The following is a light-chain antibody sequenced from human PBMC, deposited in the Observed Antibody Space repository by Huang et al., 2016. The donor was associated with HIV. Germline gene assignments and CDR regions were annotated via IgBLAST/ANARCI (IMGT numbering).Light chain of an antibody. CDR2: AAS. CDR1: QRFSSS. V-gene: IGKV1-39*01. J-gene: IGKJ2*01. Sequence: DIQMTQSPSSLSASVGDRVTISCRSSQRFSSSLNWYQQRPGKAPKLLIYAASSLQSGVPSRFSGSGSGTDFSLTINSLQPEDSATYYCQQSDSTPYTFGQGTKLEIK. CDR3: QQSDSTPYT.